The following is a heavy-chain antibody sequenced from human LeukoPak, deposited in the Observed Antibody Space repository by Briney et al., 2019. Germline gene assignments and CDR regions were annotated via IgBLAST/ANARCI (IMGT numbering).Heavy chain of an antibody. V-gene: IGHV3-7*03. Sequence: PGGSLRLSCAASGFTFSHYWMTWVRQAPGKGLEWVANINQDGSEEFYVDSLKGRFTISRDNAKNSLYLQINSLRADDTAIYYCARDSGRFYIDYWGRGTLVTVSS. D-gene: IGHD1-26*01. CDR1: GFTFSHYW. CDR3: ARDSGRFYIDY. CDR2: INQDGSEE. J-gene: IGHJ4*02.